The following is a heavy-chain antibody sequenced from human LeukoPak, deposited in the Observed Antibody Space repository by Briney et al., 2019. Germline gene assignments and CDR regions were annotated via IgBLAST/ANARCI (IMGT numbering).Heavy chain of an antibody. J-gene: IGHJ3*02. CDR1: GFTFSSYA. CDR2: IYYSGNT. Sequence: PGGSLRLSCAASGFTFSSYAMSWIRQPPGKGLEWIGSIYYSGNTYYNPSLRGRVTISVDASKNEFSLKLTSLTAADTAVYYCARDRSTVTPPQPDAFDIWGQGTMVTVSS. CDR3: ARDRSTVTPPQPDAFDI. D-gene: IGHD4-17*01. V-gene: IGHV4-39*07.